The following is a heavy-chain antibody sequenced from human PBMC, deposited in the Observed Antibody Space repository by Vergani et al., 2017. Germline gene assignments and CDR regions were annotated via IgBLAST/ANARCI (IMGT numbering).Heavy chain of an antibody. Sequence: QVQLVQSGAEVKKPGASVKVSCKASGGTFSSYAISWVRQAPGQGLEWMGRIIPILGIANYAQKFQGRVTITADKSTSTAYMERSSLRSEDTAVYYCARMPPVWHAYYFDYWGQGTLVTVSS. D-gene: IGHD2-8*01. J-gene: IGHJ4*02. CDR3: ARMPPVWHAYYFDY. CDR2: IIPILGIA. V-gene: IGHV1-69*04. CDR1: GGTFSSYA.